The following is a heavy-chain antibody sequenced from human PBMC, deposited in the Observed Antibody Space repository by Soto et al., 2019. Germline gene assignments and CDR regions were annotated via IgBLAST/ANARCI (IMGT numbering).Heavy chain of an antibody. J-gene: IGHJ6*02. D-gene: IGHD6-19*01. CDR1: GGSISSSSYY. CDR3: ASLEAVAGNYYYYGMDV. Sequence: QLQLQESGPGLVKPSETLSLTCTVSGGSISSSSYYWGWIRQPPGKGLEWIGSIYYSGSTYYNPSLKSRVTISVDTSKNQFSLKLSSVTAADTAVYYCASLEAVAGNYYYYGMDVWGQGTTVTVSS. CDR2: IYYSGST. V-gene: IGHV4-39*01.